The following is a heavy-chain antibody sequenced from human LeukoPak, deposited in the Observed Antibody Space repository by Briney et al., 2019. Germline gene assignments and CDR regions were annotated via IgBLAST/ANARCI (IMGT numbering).Heavy chain of an antibody. CDR3: AKEGGYEWLRTTPLPFDY. Sequence: PGGSLRLSCAASGYTFSSYAMSWVRQAPGKGLEWVSAISGSGGSTYYADSVKGRFTISRDNSKNTLYLQMNSLRAEDTAVYYCAKEGGYEWLRTTPLPFDYWGQGTLVTVSS. CDR1: GYTFSSYA. D-gene: IGHD5-12*01. J-gene: IGHJ4*02. CDR2: ISGSGGST. V-gene: IGHV3-23*01.